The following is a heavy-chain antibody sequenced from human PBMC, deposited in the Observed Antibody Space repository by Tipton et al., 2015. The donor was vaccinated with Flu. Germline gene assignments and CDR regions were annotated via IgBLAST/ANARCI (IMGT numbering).Heavy chain of an antibody. D-gene: IGHD3-3*01. V-gene: IGHV4-38-2*02. J-gene: IGHJ6*02. CDR1: GGSIGSPYC. CDR3: ARDHPPSITVLGEITDYFGMAV. CDR2: ICPGSP. Sequence: TLSLTCSVSGGSIGSPYCWGWVRQPPGQGLEWIGNICPGSPYYNSSLRSRVTISLVTSKTQFSLRLASVTAADTAVYYCARDHPPSITVLGEITDYFGMAVWGQGTTVTVSS.